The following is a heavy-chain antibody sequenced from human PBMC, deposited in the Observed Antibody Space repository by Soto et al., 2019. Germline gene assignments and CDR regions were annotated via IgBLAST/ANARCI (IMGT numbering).Heavy chain of an antibody. CDR2: LERTESGGAT. Sequence: GCSLRLSSAACGIILSDAWMNGVRQAPGKGLEWVGRLERTESGGATDFASTVKGRFTVQRDDSTNTLSRHMTSLQPEDTALYYCVAENQVTPYYFENWGQAALVTVS. V-gene: IGHV3-15*04. CDR3: VAENQVTPYYFEN. D-gene: IGHD2-21*02. J-gene: IGHJ4*02. CDR1: GIILSDAW.